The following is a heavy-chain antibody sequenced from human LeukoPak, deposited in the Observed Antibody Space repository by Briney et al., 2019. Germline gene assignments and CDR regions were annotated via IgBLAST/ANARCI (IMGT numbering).Heavy chain of an antibody. CDR2: IYPGDSDT. Sequence: GDSLKISWKGSGYSFNTYWIAWVRQMPGKGLEGVGIIYPGDSDTRYRPSFQGQVTISAHKSIGTAYLQWTTLKASDTAMYYCARREYSTSSGYVYWGQGTLVTVSS. D-gene: IGHD6-6*01. J-gene: IGHJ4*02. CDR3: ARREYSTSSGYVY. V-gene: IGHV5-51*01. CDR1: GYSFNTYW.